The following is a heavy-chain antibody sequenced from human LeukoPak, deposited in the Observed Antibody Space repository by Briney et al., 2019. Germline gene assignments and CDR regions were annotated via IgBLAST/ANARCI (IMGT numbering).Heavy chain of an antibody. J-gene: IGHJ4*02. CDR1: GGSISSYY. V-gene: IGHV4-59*01. Sequence: SETLSLTCTVSGGSISSYYWSWIRRPPGKGLEWIGYIYYSGSTNYNPSLKSRVTISVDTSKNQFSLKLSSVTAADTAVYYCASSFSSGSYWYYFDYWGQGTLVTVSS. D-gene: IGHD1-26*01. CDR3: ASSFSSGSYWYYFDY. CDR2: IYYSGST.